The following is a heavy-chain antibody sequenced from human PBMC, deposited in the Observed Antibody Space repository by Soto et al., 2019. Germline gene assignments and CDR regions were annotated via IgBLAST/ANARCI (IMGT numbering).Heavy chain of an antibody. CDR3: ARNYDFWSGYYKGENCFDP. Sequence: EVQLVESGGGLVQPAGSLRLSCAASGFTFSSYWMSWVRQAPGKGQEWVANIKQDGSEKYYVDSVKGRFTISRDNAKNSLYLQINSLRAEYTAVYYCARNYDFWSGYYKGENCFDPWGQGTLVTVSS. D-gene: IGHD3-3*01. CDR1: GFTFSSYW. J-gene: IGHJ5*02. CDR2: IKQDGSEK. V-gene: IGHV3-7*01.